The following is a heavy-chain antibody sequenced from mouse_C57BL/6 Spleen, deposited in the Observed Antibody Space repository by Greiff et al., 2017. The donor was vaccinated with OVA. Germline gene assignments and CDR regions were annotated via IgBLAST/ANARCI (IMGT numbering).Heavy chain of an antibody. CDR1: GYTFTSYW. D-gene: IGHD1-1*01. CDR2: IDPYNSDT. J-gene: IGHJ3*01. V-gene: IGHV1-69*01. CDR3: GRNYYGSSSWLEY. Sequence: VQLQQPGAELVMPGASVKLSCKASGYTFTSYWMHWVKQRPGQGLEWIGDIDPYNSDTNYNQKFKGKATLTVDKSSSTAYMQLSSLTSDDSAVYYCGRNYYGSSSWLEYWGQGTLVTVSA.